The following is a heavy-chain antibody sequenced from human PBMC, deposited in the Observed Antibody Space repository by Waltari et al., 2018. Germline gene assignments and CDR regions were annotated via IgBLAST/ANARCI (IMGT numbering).Heavy chain of an antibody. Sequence: QVQLQESGPGLVKPSGTLSLTCAVSGASITTRYWWNWVRKSPGKGLEWIGEIPHWRFTNYNPSLEGRISISLDESKNQFSLQLSSVTAADTAMYYCATVIAGCSASSCYLDSWGQGTLVTVSS. D-gene: IGHD2-15*01. J-gene: IGHJ4*02. CDR2: IPHWRFT. V-gene: IGHV4-4*02. CDR3: ATVIAGCSASSCYLDS. CDR1: GASITTRYW.